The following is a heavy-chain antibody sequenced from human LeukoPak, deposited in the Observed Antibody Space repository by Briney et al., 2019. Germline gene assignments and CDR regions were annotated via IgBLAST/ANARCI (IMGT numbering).Heavy chain of an antibody. CDR3: ARHLRGYSSYEIATDAFDI. CDR1: GGSISSYY. V-gene: IGHV4-59*08. J-gene: IGHJ3*02. D-gene: IGHD5-12*01. CDR2: IYYSGST. Sequence: SETLSLTCTVSGGSISSYYWSWIRQPPGKGLEWIGYIYYSGSTNYNPSLKSRVTISVDTSKNQFSLKLSSVTAADTAVYYCARHLRGYSSYEIATDAFDIWGQGTMVTVSS.